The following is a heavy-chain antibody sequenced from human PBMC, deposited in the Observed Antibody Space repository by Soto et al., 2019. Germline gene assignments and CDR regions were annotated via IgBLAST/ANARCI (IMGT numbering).Heavy chain of an antibody. Sequence: GGSLRLSCAASGFTFSSYAMHWFRQAPGKGLEYVSAISSNGGSTYYANSVKGRFTISKDNSKNTLYLQMGSLRAEDMAVYYCARGRGYSYGPRRSRYFDYWGQGT. V-gene: IGHV3-64*01. CDR3: ARGRGYSYGPRRSRYFDY. CDR1: GFTFSSYA. J-gene: IGHJ4*02. CDR2: ISSNGGST. D-gene: IGHD5-18*01.